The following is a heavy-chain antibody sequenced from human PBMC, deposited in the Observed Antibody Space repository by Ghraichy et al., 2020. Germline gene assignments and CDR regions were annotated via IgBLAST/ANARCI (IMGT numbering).Heavy chain of an antibody. D-gene: IGHD3-10*01. J-gene: IGHJ4*02. V-gene: IGHV4-59*01. CDR1: GGSISSYY. CDR2: IYYSGST. CDR3: ARDPDYYGSGSYFDY. Sequence: ETLSLTCTVSGGSISSYYWSWIRQPPGKGLEWIGYIYYSGSTNYNPSLKSRVTISVDTSKNQFSLKLSSVTAADTAVYYCARDPDYYGSGSYFDYWGQGTLVTVSS.